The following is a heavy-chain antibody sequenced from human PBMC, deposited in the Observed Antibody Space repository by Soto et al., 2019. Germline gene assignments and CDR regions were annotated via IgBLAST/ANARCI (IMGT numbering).Heavy chain of an antibody. CDR2: ISNNGNT. J-gene: IGHJ4*02. CDR3: ARTVMPVGNLAAFDH. V-gene: IGHV4-61*01. CDR1: GGSVSSVKYF. D-gene: IGHD7-27*01. Sequence: PSETLSLTCNVSGGSVSSVKYFWSWIRQPPGKGLEWIAYISNNGNTNYNPSLKSRATISVDTSKNQCSLKLTSVTAADSAVYFCARTVMPVGNLAAFDHWGQGVLVTVPQ.